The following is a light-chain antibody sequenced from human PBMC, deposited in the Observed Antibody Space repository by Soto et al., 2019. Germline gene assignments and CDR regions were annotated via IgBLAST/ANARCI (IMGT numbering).Light chain of an antibody. CDR2: EVS. CDR1: SSDIGGYNY. V-gene: IGLV2-14*01. Sequence: QSALTQPASVSGSPGQSITISCTGTSSDIGGYNYVSWYQQYPGKAPKLMIYEVSNRSSGVSNRISGSKSGNTASLTISGLQAEDESDYYCSSYTSSGTRVFGTGTKVTVL. J-gene: IGLJ1*01. CDR3: SSYTSSGTRV.